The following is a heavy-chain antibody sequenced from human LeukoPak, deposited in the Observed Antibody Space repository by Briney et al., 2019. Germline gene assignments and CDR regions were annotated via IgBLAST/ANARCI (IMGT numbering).Heavy chain of an antibody. CDR1: GFTFSSYE. CDR3: ASLLGGANYGDSDY. V-gene: IGHV3-48*03. Sequence: GGSLRLSCAASGFTFSSYEMNWVRQAPGKGLEWVSYISSSGSTIYYADSVKGRFTISRDNAKNSLYLQMNSLRAEDTAVYYCASLLGGANYGDSDYWGQGTLVTVSS. CDR2: ISSSGSTI. J-gene: IGHJ4*02. D-gene: IGHD4-17*01.